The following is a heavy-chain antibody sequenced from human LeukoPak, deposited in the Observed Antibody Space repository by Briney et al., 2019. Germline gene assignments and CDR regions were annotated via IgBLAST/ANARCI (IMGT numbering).Heavy chain of an antibody. V-gene: IGHV3-21*01. Sequence: KPGGSLRLSCAASGFTFSSYSMNWVRQAPGKGLEWVSSISSSSSYIYYADSVKGRFTISRDNAKNSLYLQMNSLRAEDTAVYYCARDGIQLSRVGAFDIWGQGTMVTVSS. CDR2: ISSSSSYI. D-gene: IGHD5-18*01. J-gene: IGHJ3*02. CDR1: GFTFSSYS. CDR3: ARDGIQLSRVGAFDI.